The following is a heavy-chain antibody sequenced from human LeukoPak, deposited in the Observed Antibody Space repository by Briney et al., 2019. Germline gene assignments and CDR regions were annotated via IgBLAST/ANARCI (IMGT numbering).Heavy chain of an antibody. Sequence: SETLSLTCTVSGVSISSTTYYWGWIRQPPGKGLEWIGSIYYSVRPCYNPSLESRVTISVDTSKNQLSLKLSYVTAADTAVYYCARHALYGSGNNWFDPWGQGTLVTVSS. D-gene: IGHD3-10*01. J-gene: IGHJ5*02. CDR3: ARHALYGSGNNWFDP. V-gene: IGHV4-39*01. CDR1: GVSISSTTYY. CDR2: IYYSVRP.